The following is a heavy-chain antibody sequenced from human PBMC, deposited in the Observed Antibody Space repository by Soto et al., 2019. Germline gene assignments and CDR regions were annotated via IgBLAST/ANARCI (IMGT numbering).Heavy chain of an antibody. CDR1: GFTFSSYG. Sequence: QVQLVESGGGVVQPGRSLRLSCAASGFTFSSYGMHWVRQAPGKGLEWVAVIWCDGSNKYYADSVKGRFTISRDNSKNTLYLQMNSLRAEDTAVYYCARSAAAGTYFDYWGQGTLVTVSS. CDR3: ARSAAAGTYFDY. V-gene: IGHV3-33*01. J-gene: IGHJ4*02. CDR2: IWCDGSNK. D-gene: IGHD6-13*01.